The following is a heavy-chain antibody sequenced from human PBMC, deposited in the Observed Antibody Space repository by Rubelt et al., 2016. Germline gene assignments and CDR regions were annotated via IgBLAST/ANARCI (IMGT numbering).Heavy chain of an antibody. CDR1: GYTFTSYD. J-gene: IGHJ6*02. D-gene: IGHD3-3*01. CDR3: ARLSITIFGVVVYYYGMDV. CDR2: MNPNSGNT. V-gene: IGHV1-8*01. Sequence: QVQLVQSGAEVKKPGASVKVSCKASGYTFTSYDINWVRQATGQGLEWMGWMNPNSGNTGYAQKFQGRVTMTRNTSISTAYMELSSLRSDDTAVYYCARLSITIFGVVVYYYGMDVWGQGTTVTVSS.